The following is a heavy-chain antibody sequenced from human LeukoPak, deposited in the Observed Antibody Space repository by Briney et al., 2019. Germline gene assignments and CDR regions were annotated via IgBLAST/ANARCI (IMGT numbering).Heavy chain of an antibody. CDR1: GGTFSSYA. CDR3: ARDSGVVGYFDWLLPIINWFDP. V-gene: IGHV1-69*06. D-gene: IGHD3-9*01. Sequence: SVKVSCKASGGTFSSYAISWARQAPGQGLEWMGGIIPIFGTANYAQKFQDRVTITADKSTSTAYMELSSLRSEDTAVYYCARDSGVVGYFDWLLPIINWFDPWGPGTLVTVSS. CDR2: IIPIFGTA. J-gene: IGHJ5*02.